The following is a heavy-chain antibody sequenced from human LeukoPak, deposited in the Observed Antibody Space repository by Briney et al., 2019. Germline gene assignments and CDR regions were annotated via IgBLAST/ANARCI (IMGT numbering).Heavy chain of an antibody. V-gene: IGHV4-61*08. CDR1: GGSISSGGYS. D-gene: IGHD3-22*01. CDR2: IYYSGST. J-gene: IGHJ3*02. CDR3: ARDVTYYYDSSGYYLRAFDI. Sequence: PSETLSLTCAVSGGSISSGGYSWSWIRQPPGKGLEWIGYIYYSGSTNYNPSLKSRVTISVDTSKNQFSLKLSSVTAADTAVYYCARDVTYYYDSSGYYLRAFDIWGQGTMVTVSS.